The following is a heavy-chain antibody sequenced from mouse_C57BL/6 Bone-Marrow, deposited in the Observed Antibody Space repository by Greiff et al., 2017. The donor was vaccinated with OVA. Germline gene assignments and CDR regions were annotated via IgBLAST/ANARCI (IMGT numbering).Heavy chain of an antibody. V-gene: IGHV14-4*01. CDR2: IDPENGDT. CDR1: GFNIKDDY. J-gene: IGHJ4*01. CDR3: TTSRPNYYAMDY. Sequence: LVESGAELVRPGASVKLSCTASGFNIKDDYMHWVKQRPEQGLEWIGWIDPENGDTEYASKFQGKATITADTSSNTAYLQLSSLTSEDTAVYYCTTSRPNYYAMDYWGQGTSVTVSS.